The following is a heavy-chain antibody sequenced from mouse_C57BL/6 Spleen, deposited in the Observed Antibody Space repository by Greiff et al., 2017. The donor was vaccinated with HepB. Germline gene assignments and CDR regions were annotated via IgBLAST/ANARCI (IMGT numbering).Heavy chain of an antibody. CDR3: ARSRIITTVVAGNAMDY. CDR1: GYTFTSYW. J-gene: IGHJ4*01. Sequence: QVQLQQPGAELVKPGASVKLSCKASGYTFTSYWMHWVKQRPGQGLEWIGMIHPNSGSTNYNEKFKSKATLTVDKSSSTAYMQLSSLTSEDSAVYYCARSRIITTVVAGNAMDYWGQGTSVTVSS. D-gene: IGHD1-1*01. V-gene: IGHV1-64*01. CDR2: IHPNSGST.